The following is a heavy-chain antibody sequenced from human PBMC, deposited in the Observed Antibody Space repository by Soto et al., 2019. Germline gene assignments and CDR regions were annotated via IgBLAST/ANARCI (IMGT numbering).Heavy chain of an antibody. CDR2: ISHDGSTK. D-gene: IGHD6-19*01. CDR1: GFSFNIYG. CDR3: VKDYGIAVAGNELLVDY. Sequence: QVQLVESGGGVVQPGRSLRLSCAASGFSFNIYGMHWVRQAPGKGLEWVAVISHDGSTKYYVDSAKGRFTISRDNSKNMVYLQMNSLRVEDTAVYHCVKDYGIAVAGNELLVDYWGQGTLVAVSS. V-gene: IGHV3-30*18. J-gene: IGHJ4*02.